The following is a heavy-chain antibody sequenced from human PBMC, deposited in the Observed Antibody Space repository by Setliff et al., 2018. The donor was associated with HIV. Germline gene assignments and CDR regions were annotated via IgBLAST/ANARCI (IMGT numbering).Heavy chain of an antibody. Sequence: SETLSLTCTVSGGSISSGGYYWSWIRQHPGRGLEWIGSFHYTGGTDYSPSLKSRGSLSLDTPKNQFSLRLNSLTAADTAVYYCARGRYYFEYWGHGTLVTVSS. V-gene: IGHV4-31*03. CDR1: GGSISSGGYY. J-gene: IGHJ4*01. CDR2: FHYTGGT. CDR3: ARGRYYFEY.